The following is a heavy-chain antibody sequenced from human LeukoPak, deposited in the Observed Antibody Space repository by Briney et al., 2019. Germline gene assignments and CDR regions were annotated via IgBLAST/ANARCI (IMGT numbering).Heavy chain of an antibody. CDR1: GGTFSSYA. D-gene: IGHD3-22*01. J-gene: IGHJ2*01. CDR2: IIPIFGTA. CDR3: ARKNYDSSGYYPYWYFDL. V-gene: IGHV1-69*13. Sequence: SVKVSCKASGGTFSSYAISWVRQAPGQGLEWMGGIIPIFGTANYAQKFQGRVTITADESTSTAYMELSSLRSEDTAVYYCARKNYDSSGYYPYWYFDLWGRGTLVTVSS.